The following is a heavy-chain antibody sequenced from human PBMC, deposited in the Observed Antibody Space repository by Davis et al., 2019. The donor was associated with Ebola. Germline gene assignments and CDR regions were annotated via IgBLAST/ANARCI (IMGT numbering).Heavy chain of an antibody. CDR2: ILPIFGTA. D-gene: IGHD5-24*01. CDR1: GGPLSSYS. CDR3: ARGVEMATIDIDY. Sequence: SVKVSCKASGGPLSSYSINWVRQAPGQGLEWMGAILPIFGTADYAQKFQGRVTITADKSTSTAYMELSSLRSEDTAVYYCARGVEMATIDIDYWGQGTLVTVSS. V-gene: IGHV1-69*06. J-gene: IGHJ4*02.